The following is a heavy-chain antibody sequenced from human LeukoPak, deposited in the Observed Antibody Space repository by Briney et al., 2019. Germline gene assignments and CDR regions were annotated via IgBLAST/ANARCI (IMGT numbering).Heavy chain of an antibody. V-gene: IGHV5-51*01. J-gene: IGHJ4*02. D-gene: IGHD3-10*01. Sequence: GESLKISCKGSGYRFTSYWIGWVRQMPGKGLEWMGIISPDDSDTRYSPSFQGQVTISADKSISTAYLQWSSLKASDTAMYYCARRVGRIGDYFDYWGQGTLVTASS. CDR1: GYRFTSYW. CDR2: ISPDDSDT. CDR3: ARRVGRIGDYFDY.